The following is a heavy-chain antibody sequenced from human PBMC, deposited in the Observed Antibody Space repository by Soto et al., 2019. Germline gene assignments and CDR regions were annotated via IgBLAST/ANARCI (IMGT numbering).Heavy chain of an antibody. CDR2: IYYSGST. CDR1: GGSISSSSYY. Sequence: PSETLSFTCTVSGGSISSSSYYWGWIRQPPGKGLEWIGSIYYSGSTYYNPSLKSRVTISVDTSKNQFSLKLSSVTAADTAVYYCAKRGYSGYVTGWGQGTLVTVSS. CDR3: AKRGYSGYVTG. D-gene: IGHD5-12*01. J-gene: IGHJ4*02. V-gene: IGHV4-39*01.